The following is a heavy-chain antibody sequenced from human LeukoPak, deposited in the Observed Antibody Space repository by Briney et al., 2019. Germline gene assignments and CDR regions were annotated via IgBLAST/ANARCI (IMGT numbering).Heavy chain of an antibody. CDR2: IIPIFGTA. Sequence: SVKISCKASGGTFSSYAISWVRQAPGQGREWMGGIIPIFGTANYAQKCQGRVTITTDESTSTAYMELSSLRSEDTAVYYCARAGYYYDSSGYYYYWYFDLWGRGTLVTVSS. CDR1: GGTFSSYA. V-gene: IGHV1-69*05. J-gene: IGHJ2*01. D-gene: IGHD3-22*01. CDR3: ARAGYYYDSSGYYYYWYFDL.